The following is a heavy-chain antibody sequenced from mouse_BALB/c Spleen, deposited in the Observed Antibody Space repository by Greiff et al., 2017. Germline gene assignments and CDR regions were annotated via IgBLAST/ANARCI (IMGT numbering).Heavy chain of an antibody. CDR1: GDSITSGY. J-gene: IGHJ3*01. CDR3: ARGGYGNPAWFAY. CDR2: ISYSGST. D-gene: IGHD2-10*02. V-gene: IGHV3-8*02. Sequence: EVHLVESGPSLVKPSQTLSLTCSVTGDSITSGYWNWIRKFPGNKLEYMGYISYSGSTYYNPSLKSRISITRDTSKNQYYLQLNSVTTEDTATYYCARGGYGNPAWFAYWGQGTLVTVSA.